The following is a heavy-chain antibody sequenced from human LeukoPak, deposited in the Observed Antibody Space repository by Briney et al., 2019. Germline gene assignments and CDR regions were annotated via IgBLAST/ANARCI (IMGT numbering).Heavy chain of an antibody. Sequence: GRSLRLSCAASGFTFSSYAMSWVRQAPGEGGEGVAAISGSGGSTYYADPVKGRFTISRDNPKPTLSLQMNSLRAEDTAVYYCAKELVFIAVAGTDYWGQGPLVTVPS. CDR1: GFTFSSYA. V-gene: IGHV3-23*01. D-gene: IGHD6-19*01. CDR2: ISGSGGST. CDR3: AKELVFIAVAGTDY. J-gene: IGHJ4*02.